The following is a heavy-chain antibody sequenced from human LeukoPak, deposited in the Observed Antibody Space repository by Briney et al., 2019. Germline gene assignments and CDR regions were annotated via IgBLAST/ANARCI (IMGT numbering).Heavy chain of an antibody. CDR1: GGSISSSSYY. CDR3: ASDSRGYYSFDY. CDR2: IYYRGST. V-gene: IGHV4-39*01. Sequence: SETLSLTCTVSGGSISSSSYYWGWIRQPPGKGLERIGSIYYRGSTYNNPSLKRRVTISVDTSKNQFSLKLSSVTAADTAVYYCASDSRGYYSFDYWGQGTLVTVSS. D-gene: IGHD3-22*01. J-gene: IGHJ4*02.